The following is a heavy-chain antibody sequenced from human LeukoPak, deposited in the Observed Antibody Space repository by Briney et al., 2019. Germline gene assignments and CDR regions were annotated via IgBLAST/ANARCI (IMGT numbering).Heavy chain of an antibody. Sequence: SVKVSCKASGGTFSSYAISWVRQAPGQGLEWMGGIIPIFGTANYAQKFQGRVTITADESTSTAYMELSSLRSEDTAVYYCARDFSYGGDWFDPWGQGTLVTVSS. V-gene: IGHV1-69*13. CDR2: IIPIFGTA. D-gene: IGHD5-18*01. CDR3: ARDFSYGGDWFDP. J-gene: IGHJ5*02. CDR1: GGTFSSYA.